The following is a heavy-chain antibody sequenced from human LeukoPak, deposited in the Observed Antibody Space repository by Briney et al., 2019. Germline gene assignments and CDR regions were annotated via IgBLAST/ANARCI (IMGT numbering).Heavy chain of an antibody. CDR3: ARHLGDGYNEDY. CDR2: IYYSGST. J-gene: IGHJ4*02. Sequence: PSETLSLTCTVSGGSIRNPDHFWGWIRQPPGKGLEWIRGIYYSGSTYYNPSLKSPVTISVDTSKNQFSLKLSSVTAADTAVYYCARHLGDGYNEDYWGQGTLVTVSS. V-gene: IGHV4-39*01. CDR1: GGSIRNPDHF. D-gene: IGHD5-24*01.